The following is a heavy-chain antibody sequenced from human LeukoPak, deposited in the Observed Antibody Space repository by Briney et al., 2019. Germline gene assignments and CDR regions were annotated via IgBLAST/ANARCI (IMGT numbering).Heavy chain of an antibody. D-gene: IGHD3-22*01. CDR2: ILDNGVNT. CDR3: AKGAIRITMIVVVIRRGNYYFDY. J-gene: IGHJ4*02. CDR1: GFTFSNYA. V-gene: IGHV3-23*01. Sequence: GGSLRLSCAASGFTFSNYAMNWVRQAPGKGLEWVSTILDNGVNTYYADSVKGRFTVSRDNSKNTLYLQMNSLRAEDTAVYYCAKGAIRITMIVVVIRRGNYYFDYWGQGTLVTVSS.